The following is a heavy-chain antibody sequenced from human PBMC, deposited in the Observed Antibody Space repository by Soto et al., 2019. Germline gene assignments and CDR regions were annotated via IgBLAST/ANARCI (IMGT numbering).Heavy chain of an antibody. D-gene: IGHD3-3*01. Sequence: QERLVQSGAEVRKPGSSVKVSCKVTGGTSTRYAINWVRQARGQELEWMGGIVPMFGTSKYAQKFQGSVTITAATSTNIAYMELRSLRSEDTAVYYCNRGSEYDFWSGYLWGQGTLVSVSS. CDR2: IVPMFGTS. CDR3: NRGSEYDFWSGYL. V-gene: IGHV1-69*06. J-gene: IGHJ4*02. CDR1: GGTSTRYA.